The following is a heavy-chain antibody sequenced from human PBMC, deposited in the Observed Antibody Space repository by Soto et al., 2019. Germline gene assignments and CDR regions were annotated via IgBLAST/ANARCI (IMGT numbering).Heavy chain of an antibody. CDR3: GRGFGGTH. J-gene: IGHJ4*02. D-gene: IGHD2-15*01. Sequence: EVQVVEAGGGLVQPGGSLRLSCAASGFTFNNYYMVWVRQAPGRGLEWVANINQDGSAKYYVDSVKGRFTISRDNAKSSLYLQINSLRAEDTATYYCGRGFGGTHWGQGSLVTVSS. CDR1: GFTFNNYY. CDR2: INQDGSAK. V-gene: IGHV3-7*05.